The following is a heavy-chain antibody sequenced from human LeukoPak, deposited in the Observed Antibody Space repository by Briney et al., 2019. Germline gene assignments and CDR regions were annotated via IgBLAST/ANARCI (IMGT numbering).Heavy chain of an antibody. CDR3: AREGSSSAPTGNWFDP. Sequence: ASVKVSCKASGYTFTGYYMHWVRQAPGQGLEWMGWINPNSGGTNYAQKFQGRVTMTRDTSISTAYMELSRLRSDDTAVYYCAREGSSSAPTGNWFDPWGQGTLVTVSS. J-gene: IGHJ5*02. CDR2: INPNSGGT. V-gene: IGHV1-2*02. D-gene: IGHD6-6*01. CDR1: GYTFTGYY.